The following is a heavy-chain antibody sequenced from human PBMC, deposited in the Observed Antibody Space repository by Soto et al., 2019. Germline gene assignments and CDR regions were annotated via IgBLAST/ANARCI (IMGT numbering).Heavy chain of an antibody. D-gene: IGHD3-10*01. CDR1: GFTFSSYW. V-gene: IGHV3-74*01. Sequence: GGSLRLSCAASGFTFSSYWMHWFRQAPGKGLVWVSRINSGGGTTTYADSVKGRFTISRDNAKNTLYLQMNGLRTEDTAVYYCARWFTYGNFDYFDYWGQGTQVTVSS. CDR2: INSGGGTT. CDR3: ARWFTYGNFDYFDY. J-gene: IGHJ4*02.